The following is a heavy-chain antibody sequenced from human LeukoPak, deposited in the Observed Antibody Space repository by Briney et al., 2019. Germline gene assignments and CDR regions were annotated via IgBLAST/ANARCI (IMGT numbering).Heavy chain of an antibody. D-gene: IGHD1-26*01. CDR2: LSYSGKT. Sequence: SETLSLTCTVSGGSIISTSYYWGWIRQPPGKGPEWIGTLSYSGKTHYNPSLKSRVTISADTSKNQFFLDLRSVTAADTALYFCAREMPTVIPFDSWGQGTLVTVSS. CDR3: AREMPTVIPFDS. CDR1: GGSIISTSYY. J-gene: IGHJ4*02. V-gene: IGHV4-39*07.